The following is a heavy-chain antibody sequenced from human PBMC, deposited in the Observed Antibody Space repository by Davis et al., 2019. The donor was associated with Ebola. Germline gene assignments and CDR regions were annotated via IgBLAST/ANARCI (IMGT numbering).Heavy chain of an antibody. Sequence: SETLSLTCAVYGGSFSGYYWSWIRQPPGKGLEWIGEINHSGSTNYNPSLKSRVTISVHTTKNQFSLKLSSVTAAGTAVYYCARVSVFYNWFDPWGQGTLVTVSS. CDR2: INHSGST. D-gene: IGHD2-8*01. CDR3: ARVSVFYNWFDP. CDR1: GGSFSGYY. J-gene: IGHJ5*02. V-gene: IGHV4-34*01.